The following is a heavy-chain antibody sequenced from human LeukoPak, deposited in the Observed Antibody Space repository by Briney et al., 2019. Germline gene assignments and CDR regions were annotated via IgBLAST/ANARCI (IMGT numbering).Heavy chain of an antibody. D-gene: IGHD1-26*01. CDR2: LKQDGSAK. J-gene: IGHJ4*02. CDR1: GFTFSSYW. CDR3: ARYGNLGY. Sequence: GGSLRLSCAASGFTFSSYWMSWVRQAPGKGLEWVAALKQDGSAKYYLDSVKGRFTISRDNAKNSLYLQMNSLRAEDTAVYYCARYGNLGYWGQGTLVTVSS. V-gene: IGHV3-7*01.